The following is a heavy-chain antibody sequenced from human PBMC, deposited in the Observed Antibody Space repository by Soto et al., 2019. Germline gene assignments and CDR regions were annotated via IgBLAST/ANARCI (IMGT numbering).Heavy chain of an antibody. CDR1: GGSISSGGYY. D-gene: IGHD2-21*02. Sequence: QVQLQESGPGLVKPSQTLSLTCTVSGGSISSGGYYWSWIRQHPGKGLEWIGYIYYSGSTYYNPSLKSRVTISVDTSKNQFSLKVNSVTAADTAVYYCARVCGGDCHTGMDVWGQGTTVTVSS. CDR3: ARVCGGDCHTGMDV. V-gene: IGHV4-31*03. CDR2: IYYSGST. J-gene: IGHJ6*02.